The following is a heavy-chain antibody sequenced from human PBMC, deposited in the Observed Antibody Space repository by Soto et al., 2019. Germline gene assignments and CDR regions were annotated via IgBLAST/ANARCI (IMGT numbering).Heavy chain of an antibody. V-gene: IGHV1-3*01. J-gene: IGHJ4*02. CDR1: GYTFTSYA. CDR2: SNAGNGNT. Sequence: VKVSCKASGYTFTSYAMHWVRQAPGQRLEWMGWSNAGNGNTKYSQKFQGRVTITRDTSASTAYMELSSLRSEDTAVYYCARDRTYYCDSSGPYYFDYWGQGTLVTVSS. D-gene: IGHD3-22*01. CDR3: ARDRTYYCDSSGPYYFDY.